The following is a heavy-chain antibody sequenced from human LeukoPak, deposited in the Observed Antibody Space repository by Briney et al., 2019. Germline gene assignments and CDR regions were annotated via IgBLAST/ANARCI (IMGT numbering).Heavy chain of an antibody. CDR1: GFTFDEYG. Sequence: GGSLSLSCAASGFTFDEYGMYWVRQAPGKGLEWVSLISGDGGSTFYADSVKGRFTISRDNSKNSLYLQMNRLRTEDTALYYCAKDQWQAGGFDYWGQGTLV. V-gene: IGHV3-43*02. CDR3: AKDQWQAGGFDY. CDR2: ISGDGGST. J-gene: IGHJ4*02. D-gene: IGHD6-19*01.